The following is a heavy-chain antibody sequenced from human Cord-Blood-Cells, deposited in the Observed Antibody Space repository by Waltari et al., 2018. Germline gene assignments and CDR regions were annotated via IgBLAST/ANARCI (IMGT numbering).Heavy chain of an antibody. CDR1: GFTFSSYG. CDR3: AKGSSMVQGVIPY. D-gene: IGHD3-10*01. CDR2: ISYDGSNK. Sequence: QVQLVESGGGVVQPGRSLRLSCAASGFTFSSYGMHWVRQAPGKGLEWVAVISYDGSNKYYADSVKGRFTISRDNSKNTLYLQMNSLRAEDTAVYYCAKGSSMVQGVIPYWGQGTLVTVSS. V-gene: IGHV3-30*18. J-gene: IGHJ4*02.